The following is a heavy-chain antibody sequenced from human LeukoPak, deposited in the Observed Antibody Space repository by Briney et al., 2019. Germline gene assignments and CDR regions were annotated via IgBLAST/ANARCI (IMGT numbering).Heavy chain of an antibody. V-gene: IGHV4-34*01. Sequence: PSETLSLTCAVYGGSFGGYYWSWIRQPPGKGLEWIGEINHSGNTNYNPSLKSRVTISVDTSKNQFSLKLSSATVADTAVYYCARLGYCSGGTCYSVPFDYWGQGTLVTVSS. CDR3: ARLGYCSGGTCYSVPFDY. J-gene: IGHJ4*02. CDR2: INHSGNT. D-gene: IGHD2-15*01. CDR1: GGSFGGYY.